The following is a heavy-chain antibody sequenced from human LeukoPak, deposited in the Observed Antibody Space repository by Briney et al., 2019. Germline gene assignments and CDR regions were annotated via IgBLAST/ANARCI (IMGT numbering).Heavy chain of an antibody. CDR2: VSGSGAGT. V-gene: IGHV3-23*01. J-gene: IGHJ6*03. Sequence: GGSLRLSCAASGFTFSSYAMTWVRQAPGKGLEWVSSVSGSGAGTHYADSVKGRFTISRDNSNNTLYLQMNSLRVEDTAVYYCAKATGYYYMDVWGKGTTVTVSS. CDR1: GFTFSSYA. CDR3: AKATGYYYMDV.